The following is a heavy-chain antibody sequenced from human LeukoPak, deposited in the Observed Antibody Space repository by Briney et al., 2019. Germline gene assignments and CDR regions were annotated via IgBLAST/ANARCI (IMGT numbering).Heavy chain of an antibody. CDR2: IHRSGST. CDR1: GGFFSAYY. Sequence: SDTLSLACARYGGFFSAYYWNWIRHPPGKALEWIGEIHRSGSTNYNPPLKSRVTLSIDTSQNQLSSRQNSVTGRHTAVYYCARDDRPREIPPLIRNKNPFDIWGQGTMVTVSS. J-gene: IGHJ3*02. V-gene: IGHV4-34*01. CDR3: ARDDRPREIPPLIRNKNPFDI. D-gene: IGHD2-8*01.